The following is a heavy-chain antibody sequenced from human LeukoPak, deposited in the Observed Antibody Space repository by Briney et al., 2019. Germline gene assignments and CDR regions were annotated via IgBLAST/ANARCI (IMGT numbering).Heavy chain of an antibody. CDR3: TRDHMNS. CDR1: EFTVSRNY. D-gene: IGHD2-21*01. CDR2: IFSNGDT. Sequence: GGSLRLSCTASEFTVSRNYMLWVRQAPGKGLEWVSLIFSNGDTHYADSVKGRFTISRDTSKNTVSLQMNSLRVEDTAMYYCTRDHMNSWGQGTLVTVSS. V-gene: IGHV3-53*01. J-gene: IGHJ4*02.